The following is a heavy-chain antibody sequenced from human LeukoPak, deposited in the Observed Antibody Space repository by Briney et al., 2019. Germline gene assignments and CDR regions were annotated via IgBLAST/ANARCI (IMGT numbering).Heavy chain of an antibody. CDR2: INPNSGGT. D-gene: IGHD3-9*01. V-gene: IGHV1-2*02. Sequence: ASVKVSCKASGYTFTGYYMHWVRQAPGQGLEWMGWINPNSGGTNYAQKFQGRVTMTRDTYISTAYMELSRLRSDDTAVYYCARDYGTVRYFDWLLQVFDYWGQGTLVTVSS. J-gene: IGHJ4*02. CDR3: ARDYGTVRYFDWLLQVFDY. CDR1: GYTFTGYY.